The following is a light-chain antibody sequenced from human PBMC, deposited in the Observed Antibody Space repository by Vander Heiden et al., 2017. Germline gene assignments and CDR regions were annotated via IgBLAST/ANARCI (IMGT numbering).Light chain of an antibody. V-gene: IGKV1-5*01. CDR1: QSISSW. J-gene: IGKJ1*01. Sequence: DIQMTQYPSTRSASVGDRVTITCRASQSISSWLAWYQQKPGKAPKLLIYDASSLESGVPSRFSGSGSGTEFTLTISSLQPDDFATYYCQQYNSYKWTFGQGTKVEIK. CDR2: DAS. CDR3: QQYNSYKWT.